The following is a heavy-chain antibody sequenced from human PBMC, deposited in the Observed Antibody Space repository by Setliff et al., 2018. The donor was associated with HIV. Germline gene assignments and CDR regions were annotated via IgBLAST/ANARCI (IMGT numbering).Heavy chain of an antibody. CDR2: IKEDGSEN. V-gene: IGHV3-7*01. J-gene: IGHJ4*02. Sequence: GGSLRLSCAASGFSFSSYWMSWVRQAPGKGLEWVANIKEDGSENYYVDSVKGRFTISRDNAKNTLSLQMNTLRAEDTAVYYCARPPTRYNNGWFERGGFDYWGQGTLVTVSS. D-gene: IGHD6-19*01. CDR3: ARPPTRYNNGWFERGGFDY. CDR1: GFSFSSYW.